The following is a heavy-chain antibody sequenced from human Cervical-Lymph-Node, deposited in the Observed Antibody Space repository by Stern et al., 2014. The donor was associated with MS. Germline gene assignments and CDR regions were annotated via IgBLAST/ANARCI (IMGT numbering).Heavy chain of an antibody. CDR2: ISAYNGNT. CDR1: GYTFTSYG. Sequence: VQLVESGAEVKKPGASVKVSCKASGYTFTSYGISWVRQAPGQGLEWMGWISAYNGNTTYAQKLQGRVPMTTDTSTSTAYMELRSLRSDDTAVYYCARDPGYCSSTSCAREDYWGQGTLVTVSS. J-gene: IGHJ4*02. D-gene: IGHD2-2*01. V-gene: IGHV1-18*01. CDR3: ARDPGYCSSTSCAREDY.